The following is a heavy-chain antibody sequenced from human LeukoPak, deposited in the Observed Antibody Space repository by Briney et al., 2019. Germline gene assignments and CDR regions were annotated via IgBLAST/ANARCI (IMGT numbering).Heavy chain of an antibody. D-gene: IGHD3-9*01. V-gene: IGHV5-51*01. J-gene: IGHJ4*02. CDR1: GYSFTNYW. Sequence: GESLKISCKGSGYSFTNYWIGWVRQMPGKGLEWMGIIYPGDSDTRYIPSFQGQVTISADKSINTAYLQWSSLKASDTAIYYCARSASRYFDWFDYWGQGTLVAVSS. CDR2: IYPGDSDT. CDR3: ARSASRYFDWFDY.